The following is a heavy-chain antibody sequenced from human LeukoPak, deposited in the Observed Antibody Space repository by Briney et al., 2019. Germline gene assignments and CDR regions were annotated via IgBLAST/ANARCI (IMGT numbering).Heavy chain of an antibody. D-gene: IGHD1-1*01. CDR2: INPNSGGT. V-gene: IGHV1-2*02. Sequence: GASVKVSCKASGYTFTGYYMHWVRQAPGQGLEWMGWINPNSGGTNYAQKFQGRVTMTTHTSITTAYRELSRLTADATAVYYCARDGEMATTLYIWGQGTMVTVSS. CDR1: GYTFTGYY. CDR3: ARDGEMATTLYI. J-gene: IGHJ3*02.